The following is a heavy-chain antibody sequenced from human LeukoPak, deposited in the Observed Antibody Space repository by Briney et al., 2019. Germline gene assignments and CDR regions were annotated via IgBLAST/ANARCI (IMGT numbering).Heavy chain of an antibody. J-gene: IGHJ5*02. D-gene: IGHD3-22*01. CDR1: GGSISSNY. Sequence: SETLSLTCTVSGGSISSNYWSWIRQPAGKGLEWIGRIYTSGTTNYNPSLKSRLTMSVDTSKNQFSLKLSSVTAADTAMYYCAMQHSSGYYNWFDPWGQGTLVTVSS. CDR3: AMQHSSGYYNWFDP. V-gene: IGHV4-4*07. CDR2: IYTSGTT.